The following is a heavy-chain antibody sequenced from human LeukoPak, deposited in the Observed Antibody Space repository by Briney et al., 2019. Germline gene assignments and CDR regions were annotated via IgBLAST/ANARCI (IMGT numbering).Heavy chain of an antibody. CDR2: ISYSGST. Sequence: SETLSLTCTVSGSSINVYYWSWIRQSPGKGLDWIAYISYSGSTNYNPSLKSRVTISVDTSKNQFSLRLSSMTAADTAVYYCARETPYSGYYVHRPLDYWGQGTLVTVSS. D-gene: IGHD3-22*01. CDR3: ARETPYSGYYVHRPLDY. V-gene: IGHV4-59*01. CDR1: GSSINVYY. J-gene: IGHJ4*02.